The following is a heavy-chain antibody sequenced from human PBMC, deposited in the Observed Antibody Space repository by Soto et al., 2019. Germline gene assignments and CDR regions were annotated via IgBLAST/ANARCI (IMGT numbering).Heavy chain of an antibody. CDR2: ISNDGSNK. J-gene: IGHJ4*02. Sequence: GGSLRLSCAASGFTFSIYPLHWVRQAPGKGLEWVAVISNDGSNKYYADSVKGRFTISRDNSKNTLYLQMNSLRAEDTAVYYWVKGYSSSWYVWFDYWGQGTLVTVSS. CDR1: GFTFSIYP. V-gene: IGHV3-30-3*01. D-gene: IGHD6-13*01. CDR3: VKGYSSSWYVWFDY.